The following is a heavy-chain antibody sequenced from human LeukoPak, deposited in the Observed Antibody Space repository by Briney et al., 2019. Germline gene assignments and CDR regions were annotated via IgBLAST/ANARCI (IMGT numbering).Heavy chain of an antibody. D-gene: IGHD3-22*01. CDR2: IYTSGST. CDR1: GGSISSGSYY. CDR3: ARYSYDSSGYYWDYFDY. Sequence: SQTLSLTCTVSGGSISSGSYYWSWIRQPAGKGLEWIVRIYTSGSTNYNPSLKSRVTISVDTSKNQFSLKLSSVTAADTAVYYCARYSYDSSGYYWDYFDYWGQGTLVTVSS. J-gene: IGHJ4*02. V-gene: IGHV4-61*02.